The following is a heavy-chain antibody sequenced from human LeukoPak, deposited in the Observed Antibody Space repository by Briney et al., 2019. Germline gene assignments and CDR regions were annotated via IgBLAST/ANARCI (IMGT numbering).Heavy chain of an antibody. D-gene: IGHD3-3*01. CDR3: ARERGVTIFGVGIGAFDI. Sequence: ASVKVSCKASGYSFTSYVISWVRQAPGQGLEWMGWISAYNGNTNYAQKLQGRVTMTTDTSTSTAYMELRSLRSDDTAVYSCARERGVTIFGVGIGAFDIWGQGTMVTVSS. CDR2: ISAYNGNT. V-gene: IGHV1-18*01. CDR1: GYSFTSYV. J-gene: IGHJ3*02.